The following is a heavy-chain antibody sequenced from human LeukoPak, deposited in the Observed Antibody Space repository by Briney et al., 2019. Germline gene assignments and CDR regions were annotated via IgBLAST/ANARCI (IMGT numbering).Heavy chain of an antibody. Sequence: PGGSLRLSCAASGFTFSDYYMSWIRQAPGKGLEWVSYISSSGSTIYYADSVKGRFTISRDNAKNSLYLQMNSLRAEDTAVYYCARENAYCSGGSCYAIWFDPWGQGTLVTVSS. CDR1: GFTFSDYY. CDR2: ISSSGSTI. CDR3: ARENAYCSGGSCYAIWFDP. V-gene: IGHV3-11*04. J-gene: IGHJ5*02. D-gene: IGHD2-15*01.